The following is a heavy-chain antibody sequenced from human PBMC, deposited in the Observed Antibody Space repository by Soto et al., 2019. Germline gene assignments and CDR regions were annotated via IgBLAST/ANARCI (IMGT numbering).Heavy chain of an antibody. Sequence: GESLKISCKGSGYSFTTYWIAWVRQMPGRGLEWMGIIYPGDFDTRYSPSFQGQVTISVDKSISTAYLQWSSLKASDTAMYYCARVRTNIAAPSYYYGLDAWGQGNTVTVSS. J-gene: IGHJ6*02. D-gene: IGHD6-13*01. CDR2: IYPGDFDT. CDR3: ARVRTNIAAPSYYYGLDA. V-gene: IGHV5-51*01. CDR1: GYSFTTYW.